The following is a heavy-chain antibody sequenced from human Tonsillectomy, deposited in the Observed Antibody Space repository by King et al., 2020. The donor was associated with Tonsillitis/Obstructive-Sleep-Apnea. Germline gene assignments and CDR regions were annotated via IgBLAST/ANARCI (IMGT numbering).Heavy chain of an antibody. D-gene: IGHD3-3*01. V-gene: IGHV3-23*04. J-gene: IGHJ4*02. Sequence: QLVQSGGGLVQPGGSLRLSCAASGFTFSSYAMSWFRQAPGMGLEWVSAISGSGGSTYYSDSGKGRLTISRDNSKNTLYLQMNSLRAEDTAVYYCAKPRSYYDFWSGSTGWGQGTLVTVSS. CDR2: ISGSGGST. CDR1: GFTFSSYA. CDR3: AKPRSYYDFWSGSTG.